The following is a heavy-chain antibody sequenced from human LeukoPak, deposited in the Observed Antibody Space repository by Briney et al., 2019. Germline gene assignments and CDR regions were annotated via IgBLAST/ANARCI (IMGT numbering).Heavy chain of an antibody. CDR3: ASNQRGYSSSSPH. CDR1: GFTFNRYC. V-gene: IGHV3-21*01. CDR2: ISSSSSYI. J-gene: IGHJ4*02. D-gene: IGHD6-13*01. Sequence: GSLRLSCGTSGFTFNRYCMNWVRQGPGKGLEWGSSISSSSSYIYYADSVKGRFTISRDNAKNSLYLQMNSLRAEDTAVYYRASNQRGYSSSSPHWGQGTLVTVSS.